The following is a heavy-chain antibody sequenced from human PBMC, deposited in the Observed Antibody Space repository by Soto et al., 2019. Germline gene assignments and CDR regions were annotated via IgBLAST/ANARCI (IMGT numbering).Heavy chain of an antibody. D-gene: IGHD3-3*01. CDR3: AHLTYYDFWSGYHPFDY. Sequence: QITLKESGPTLVKPTQPLTLTCTFSGFSLSTSGVGVGWIRQPPGKALEWLALIYWDDDKRYSPSLKSRLTITKDTSKNQVVLTMTNMDPVDTATYYCAHLTYYDFWSGYHPFDYWGQGTLVTVSS. CDR1: GFSLSTSGVG. V-gene: IGHV2-5*02. CDR2: IYWDDDK. J-gene: IGHJ4*02.